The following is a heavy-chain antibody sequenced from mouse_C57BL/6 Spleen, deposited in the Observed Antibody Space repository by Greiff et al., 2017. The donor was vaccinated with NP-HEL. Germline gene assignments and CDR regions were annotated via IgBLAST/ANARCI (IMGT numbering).Heavy chain of an antibody. Sequence: EVHLVESGGGLVQPGGSMKLSCVASGFTFSNYWMNWVRQSPEKGLEWVAQIRLKSDNYATHYAESVKGRFTISRDDSKSSVYLQMNNLRAEDTGIYYCTVGFYDTLFAYWGQGTLVTVSA. D-gene: IGHD2-3*01. CDR3: TVGFYDTLFAY. CDR1: GFTFSNYW. V-gene: IGHV6-3*01. CDR2: IRLKSDNYAT. J-gene: IGHJ3*01.